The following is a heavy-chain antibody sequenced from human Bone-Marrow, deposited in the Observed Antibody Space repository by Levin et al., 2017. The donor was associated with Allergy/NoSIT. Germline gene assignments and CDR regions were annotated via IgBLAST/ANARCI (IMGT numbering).Heavy chain of an antibody. Sequence: PGGSLRLSCVGSGFTLTTYWMTWVRQAPGKGLEWVANINHDGSATYYVDSVKGRFTISRDNAKNSLFLQMNSLRAEDTAVYYCAKDAFSKGDVWGQGTTVTVSS. CDR3: AKDAFSKGDV. V-gene: IGHV3-7*01. CDR1: GFTLTTYW. D-gene: IGHD2-2*01. J-gene: IGHJ6*02. CDR2: INHDGSAT.